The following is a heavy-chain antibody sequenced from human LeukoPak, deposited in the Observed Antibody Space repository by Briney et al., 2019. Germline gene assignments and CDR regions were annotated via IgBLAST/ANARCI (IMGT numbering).Heavy chain of an antibody. Sequence: SVNVSCKASGGTFSRYAINWVRQAPGQGLEWMGGIIPLFGTANYAQKFQGRVTITAVESMSTAYMELSSLRSEDTAVYYCARGWLAETMVVTPYNYWSQGTLVTVSS. V-gene: IGHV1-69*13. D-gene: IGHD4-23*01. J-gene: IGHJ4*02. CDR1: GGTFSRYA. CDR3: ARGWLAETMVVTPYNY. CDR2: IIPLFGTA.